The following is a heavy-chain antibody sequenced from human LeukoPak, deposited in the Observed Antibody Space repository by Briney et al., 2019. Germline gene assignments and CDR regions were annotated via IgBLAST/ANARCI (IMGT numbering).Heavy chain of an antibody. Sequence: SETLSLTCTVSGGSIISSDYHWGWVRQPPGKGMEWIGTISYSGNTDYNPSLRSRVTISVDTSNNQFSLRLGSVTAADTAVYHCARHCCSAPSKRVFDIWGQGTMVTVSS. CDR3: ARHCCSAPSKRVFDI. D-gene: IGHD2-15*01. V-gene: IGHV4-39*01. CDR1: GGSIISSDYH. J-gene: IGHJ3*02. CDR2: ISYSGNT.